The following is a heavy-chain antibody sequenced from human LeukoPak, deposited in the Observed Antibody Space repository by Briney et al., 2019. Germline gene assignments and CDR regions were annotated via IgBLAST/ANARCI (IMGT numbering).Heavy chain of an antibody. CDR2: IYPDDSDT. J-gene: IGHJ4*02. Sequence: GESLKISCKGSGFIFTHYWIGWVRQEPGKGLEWMGIIYPDDSDTGYSPSFQGQVTISADKSINTAFLQWSSLKASDSAIYYCARLYYSASGYPDYWGQGTLVTVSS. CDR3: ARLYYSASGYPDY. D-gene: IGHD3-22*01. V-gene: IGHV5-51*01. CDR1: GFIFTHYW.